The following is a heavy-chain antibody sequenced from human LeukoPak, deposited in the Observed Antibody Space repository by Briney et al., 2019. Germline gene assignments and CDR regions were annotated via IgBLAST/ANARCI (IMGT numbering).Heavy chain of an antibody. J-gene: IGHJ4*02. CDR2: IYPGDSDT. V-gene: IGHV5-51*01. CDR3: AGQALDSNGYYYFDY. Sequence: GESLKISCKGSGYSFTSYWIGWVRQMPGKGLEWMGIIYPGDSDTRYSPSFQGQVTISADKSISTAYLQWSSLKASDTAMYYCAGQALDSNGYYYFDYWGQGTLVTVSS. CDR1: GYSFTSYW. D-gene: IGHD3-22*01.